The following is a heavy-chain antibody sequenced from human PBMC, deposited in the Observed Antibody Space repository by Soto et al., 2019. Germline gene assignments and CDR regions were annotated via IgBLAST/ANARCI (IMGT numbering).Heavy chain of an antibody. J-gene: IGHJ4*02. CDR2: IYYSGST. Sequence: SETLSLTCTVSGGSISSGDYYWSWIRQPPGKGLEWIGYIYYSGSTYYNPSLKSRVTISVDTSKNQFSLKLSSVTAADTAVYYCARGYSYGYDLAHWGQGTLVTVSS. CDR3: ARGYSYGYDLAH. D-gene: IGHD5-18*01. CDR1: GGSISSGDYY. V-gene: IGHV4-30-4*01.